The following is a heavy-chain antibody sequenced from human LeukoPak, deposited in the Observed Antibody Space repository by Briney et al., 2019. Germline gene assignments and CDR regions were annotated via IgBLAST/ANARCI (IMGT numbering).Heavy chain of an antibody. J-gene: IGHJ6*03. CDR2: IWYDEITK. CDR3: AKGYSSSWHHYYYYMDV. Sequence: PGGSLRLSCVASGFTFRSYGIHWVRQAPGKGLEWLAFIWYDEITKNYADSVKGRFTISRDNSKNTLYVQLNSLRPDDTAVYYCAKGYSSSWHHYYYYMDVWGKGTTVTVSS. V-gene: IGHV3-30*02. D-gene: IGHD6-13*01. CDR1: GFTFRSYG.